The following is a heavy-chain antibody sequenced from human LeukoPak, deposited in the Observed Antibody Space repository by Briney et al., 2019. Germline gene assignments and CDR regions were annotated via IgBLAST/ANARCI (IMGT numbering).Heavy chain of an antibody. CDR1: GFTFSSYA. Sequence: GGSLGLFCAASGFTFSSYAMQWVREAPGKGLEGGAVIPYDGSNKYYADSAKGRFTIARDNSNTTLYLQKNSLRAEDTAVYYCARDRVVVVMTGSGFDYWGQGTLVTVSS. CDR3: ARDRVVVVMTGSGFDY. D-gene: IGHD3-22*01. J-gene: IGHJ4*02. V-gene: IGHV3-30*04. CDR2: IPYDGSNK.